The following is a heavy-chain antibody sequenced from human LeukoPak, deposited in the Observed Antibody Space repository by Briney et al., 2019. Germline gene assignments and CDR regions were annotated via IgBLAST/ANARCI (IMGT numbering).Heavy chain of an antibody. CDR2: IYWNDDK. CDR1: GFSLSTSGVG. Sequence: SGPTLVNPTQTLTLTCTFSGFSLSTSGVGVGWIRQPPGKALEWLALIYWNDDKRYSPSLKSRLTITKDTSKNQVVLTMTNMDPVDTATYYCAHAEGALWFGELLKSNWFDPWGQGTLVTVSS. V-gene: IGHV2-5*01. D-gene: IGHD3-10*01. CDR3: AHAEGALWFGELLKSNWFDP. J-gene: IGHJ5*02.